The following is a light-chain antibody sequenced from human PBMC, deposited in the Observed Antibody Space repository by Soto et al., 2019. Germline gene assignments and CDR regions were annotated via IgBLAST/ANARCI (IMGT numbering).Light chain of an antibody. CDR1: QDSRSY. V-gene: IGKV1-9*01. CDR3: QQFNSYPLT. J-gene: IGKJ4*01. CDR2: GAS. Sequence: DIQLTQSPSFLSASVGDRVTITCRASQDSRSYLAWYQQKPGKAPKLLIYGASALQSGVPSRFSDSGSGTEFTLAISSLQPEDFATYYCQQFNSYPLTFGGGTKVEFK.